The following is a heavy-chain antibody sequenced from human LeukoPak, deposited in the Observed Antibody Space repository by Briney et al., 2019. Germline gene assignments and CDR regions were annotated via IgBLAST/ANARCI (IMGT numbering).Heavy chain of an antibody. V-gene: IGHV1-69*04. CDR3: ARVPGYFDWLLDY. D-gene: IGHD3-9*01. CDR1: GGTFSSYA. J-gene: IGHJ4*02. Sequence: SVKVSCKASGGTFSSYAISWVRQAPGQGLEWMGRIIPTLGIANYAQKFQGRVTITADKSTSTAYMELSGLRSEDTAVYYCARVPGYFDWLLDYWGQGTLVTVSS. CDR2: IIPTLGIA.